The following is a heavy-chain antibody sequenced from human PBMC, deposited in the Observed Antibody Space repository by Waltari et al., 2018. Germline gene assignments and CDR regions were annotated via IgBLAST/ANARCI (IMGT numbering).Heavy chain of an antibody. J-gene: IGHJ6*02. D-gene: IGHD6-13*01. CDR2: IYYSGRT. V-gene: IGHV4-38-2*01. CDR1: GYSISSGYY. CDR3: ARIGSSSWYKIMDV. Sequence: QVQLQESGTGLVKPSETLSLTCAVSGYSISSGYYWCWIRQPPGKGLEWIGYIYYSGRTNSTPSLKSRVTISVDTSKNQLSLKLSSVTAADTAVYYCARIGSSSWYKIMDVWGQGTTVTVSS.